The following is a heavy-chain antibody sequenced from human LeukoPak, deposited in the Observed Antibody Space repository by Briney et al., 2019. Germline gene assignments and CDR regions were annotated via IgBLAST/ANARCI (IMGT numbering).Heavy chain of an antibody. J-gene: IGHJ4*02. CDR3: ARGGSIAVAGRGGLDY. D-gene: IGHD6-19*01. V-gene: IGHV1-46*01. CDR1: GYTFSRYY. CDR2: SKPSGGST. Sequence: ATVKLSCTASGYTFSRYYMHWVPQTPGQGLEWMGISKPSGGSTSYAQKFQGRVTMTRDTCTSTVYMELSSLRSEDMAVYYCARGGSIAVAGRGGLDYWGQGTLVTVSS.